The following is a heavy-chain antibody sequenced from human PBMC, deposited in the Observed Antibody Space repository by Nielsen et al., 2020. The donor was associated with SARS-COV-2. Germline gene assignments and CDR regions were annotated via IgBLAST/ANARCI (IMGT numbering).Heavy chain of an antibody. CDR2: IWYDGSNK. V-gene: IGHV3-33*08. D-gene: IGHD3-10*01. J-gene: IGHJ6*02. CDR1: GFTFSSYG. CDR3: ARYHGSGTYYYCGMDV. Sequence: GESLKISCAASGFTFSSYGMHWVRQAPGKGLEWVAVIWYDGSNKYYADSVKGRFTISRDNSKNTLYLQMNSLRAEDTAVYYCARYHGSGTYYYCGMDVWGQGTTVTVSS.